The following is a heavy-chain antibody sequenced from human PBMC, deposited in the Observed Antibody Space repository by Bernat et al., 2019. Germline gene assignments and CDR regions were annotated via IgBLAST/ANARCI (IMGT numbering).Heavy chain of an antibody. V-gene: IGHV4-59*08. Sequence: QVQLQESGPGLVKPSETLSLTCTVSGGSITSYYWSWIRHPPGKGLEWIGFIYYSGTTNYNPSLKRRLTISIDTSKNQFSLKLNSVTAADTAMYYCARTSSGWFGYYFDYWGQGTLVTVSS. CDR3: ARTSSGWFGYYFDY. CDR1: GGSITSYY. D-gene: IGHD6-19*01. CDR2: IYYSGTT. J-gene: IGHJ4*02.